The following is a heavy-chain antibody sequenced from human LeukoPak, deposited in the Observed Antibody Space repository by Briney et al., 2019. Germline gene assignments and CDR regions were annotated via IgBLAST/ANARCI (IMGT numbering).Heavy chain of an antibody. CDR2: ISSGGRTI. J-gene: IGHJ4*02. D-gene: IGHD1-26*01. V-gene: IGHV3-48*03. CDR3: ASVSGSYYEEAFDY. CDR1: ALALSTYE. Sequence: GRSLRLSCAPSALALSTYEMNWVRQAPGEGLEWVSYISSGGRTISYADSVKGRFTISRDNAKNSLYLQMNGLRAEDTAVYYCASVSGSYYEEAFDYWGQGTLVTVSS.